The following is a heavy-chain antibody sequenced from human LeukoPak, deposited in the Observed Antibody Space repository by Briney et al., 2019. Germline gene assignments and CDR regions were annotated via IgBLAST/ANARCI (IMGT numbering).Heavy chain of an antibody. J-gene: IGHJ5*02. Sequence: SQTLSLTCTVSGGSISSGDYYWSWIRQPPGKGLEGIAYMYYSGSTYYNPSLKSRVTMSADTSKNQLSMKLSSVTAADTAVYYCARPYYYDSRIDPWGQGILVTVSS. CDR1: GGSISSGDYY. V-gene: IGHV4-30-4*01. CDR3: ARPYYYDSRIDP. CDR2: MYYSGST. D-gene: IGHD3-22*01.